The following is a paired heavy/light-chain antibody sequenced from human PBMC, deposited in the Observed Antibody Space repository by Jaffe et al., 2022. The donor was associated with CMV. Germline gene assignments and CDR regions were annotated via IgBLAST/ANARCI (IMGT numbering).Heavy chain of an antibody. J-gene: IGHJ5*02. D-gene: IGHD4-17*01. V-gene: IGHV3-15*01. Sequence: EVQLVESGGGLVKPGGSLRLSCAASGFTFSNAWMSWVRQAPGKGLEWVGRIKSKTDGGTTDYAAPVKGRFTISRDDSKNTLYLQMNSLKTEDTAVYYCTTDSPTVTTLVPTKIGWFDPWGQGTLVTVSS. CDR2: IKSKTDGGTT. CDR1: GFTFSNAW. CDR3: TTDSPTVTTLVPTKIGWFDP.
Light chain of an antibody. CDR2: EDN. V-gene: IGLV6-57*04. CDR1: SGSIASNY. CDR3: QSYDSSNRRV. Sequence: NFMLTQPHSVSESPGKTVTISCTRSSGSIASNYVQWYQQRPGSAPTTVIYEDNQRPSGVPDRFSGSIDSSSNSASLTISGLKTEDEADYYCQSYDSSNRRVFGGGTKLTVL. J-gene: IGLJ3*02.